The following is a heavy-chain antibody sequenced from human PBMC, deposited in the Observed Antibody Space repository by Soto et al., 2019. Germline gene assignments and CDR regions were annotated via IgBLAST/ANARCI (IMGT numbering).Heavy chain of an antibody. CDR3: ARGREAGSSSWYSFDY. V-gene: IGHV1-69*06. CDR1: GGTFSSYA. J-gene: IGHJ4*02. CDR2: IIPIFGTA. D-gene: IGHD6-13*01. Sequence: NVSCKASGGTFSSYAISWVRQAPGQGLEWMGGIIPIFGTANYAQKFQGRVTITADKSTSTAYMELSSLRSEDTAVYYCARGREAGSSSWYSFDYWGQGTLVTVSS.